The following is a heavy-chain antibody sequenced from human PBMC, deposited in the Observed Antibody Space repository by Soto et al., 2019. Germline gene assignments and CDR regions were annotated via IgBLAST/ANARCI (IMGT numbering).Heavy chain of an antibody. CDR3: ATDTPVFDP. J-gene: IGHJ5*02. CDR2: ISGSGGST. V-gene: IGHV3-23*01. Sequence: EVQLLESVGGLVQPGGALRLSCAASGFTFSSYAMSWVRQAPGKGLEWVSAISGSGGSTYYADSVKGRFTIAKDNSKNTLYLQMTSLRADDTAVYYCATDTPVFDPWGQGTLVTVSS. CDR1: GFTFSSYA. D-gene: IGHD2-15*01.